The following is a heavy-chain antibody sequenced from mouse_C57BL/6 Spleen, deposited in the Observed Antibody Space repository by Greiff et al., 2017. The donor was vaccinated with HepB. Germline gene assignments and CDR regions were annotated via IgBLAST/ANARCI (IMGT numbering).Heavy chain of an antibody. V-gene: IGHV1-5*01. CDR2: IYPGNSDT. CDR3: TRRPGYYAMDY. J-gene: IGHJ4*01. CDR1: GYTFTSYW. Sequence: VQLQQSGTVLARPGASVKMSCKTSGYTFTSYWMHWVKQRPGQGLEWIGAIYPGNSDTSYNQKFKGKAKLTAVTSASTAYMELSSLTNEDSAVYYGTRRPGYYAMDYWGQGTSVTVSS.